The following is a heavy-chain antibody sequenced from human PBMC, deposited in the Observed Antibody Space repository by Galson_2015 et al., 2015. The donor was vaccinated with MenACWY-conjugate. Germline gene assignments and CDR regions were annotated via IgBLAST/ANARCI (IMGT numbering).Heavy chain of an antibody. CDR2: IGGSGTT. CDR1: GFTFTNYA. Sequence: SLRLSCAASGFTFTNYAMNWVRQAPGTGLEWVSSIGGSGTTYYADSVKGRFTISRDNSKNMVYLHMNRLRAEDTAIYYCAKANSGGICTSGWSCWFDPWGQGSLVIVSS. D-gene: IGHD2-15*01. V-gene: IGHV3-23*01. CDR3: AKANSGGICTSGWSCWFDP. J-gene: IGHJ5*02.